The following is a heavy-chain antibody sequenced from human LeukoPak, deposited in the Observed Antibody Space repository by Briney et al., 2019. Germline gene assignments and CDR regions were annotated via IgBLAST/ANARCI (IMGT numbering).Heavy chain of an antibody. CDR3: ARDPDLTTVTLDY. CDR1: GYTFTIYY. J-gene: IGHJ4*02. Sequence: ASVKVSCKASGYTFTIYYIHWVRQAPGQGLEWMGIINPGGGSTSYTQKFQGRVTMTRDTSTSTVYMELSSLRSEDTAVYYCARDPDLTTVTLDYWGQGTLVTVSS. CDR2: INPGGGST. D-gene: IGHD4-17*01. V-gene: IGHV1-46*01.